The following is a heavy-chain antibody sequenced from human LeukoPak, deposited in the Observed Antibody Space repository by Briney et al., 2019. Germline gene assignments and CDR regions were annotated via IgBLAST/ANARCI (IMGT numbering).Heavy chain of an antibody. CDR2: INHSGST. J-gene: IGHJ4*02. Sequence: SETLSLTCAVYGGSFSGYYWSWIRQPPGKGLEWIGEINHSGSTNYNPPLKSRVTISVDKSKNQFSLKLSSVTAADTAVYYCARVSYYDSSGNMGAFDYWGQGTLVTVSS. CDR3: ARVSYYDSSGNMGAFDY. V-gene: IGHV4-34*01. D-gene: IGHD3-22*01. CDR1: GGSFSGYY.